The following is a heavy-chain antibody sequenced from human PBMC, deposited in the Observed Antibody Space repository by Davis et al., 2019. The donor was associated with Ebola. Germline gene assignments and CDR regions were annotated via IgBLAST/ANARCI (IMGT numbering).Heavy chain of an antibody. D-gene: IGHD2-2*01. CDR3: AGRYCSSTSCYPTTWAYYMDV. CDR2: INPSGGGT. J-gene: IGHJ6*03. Sequence: ASVKVSCKASGFTFISHYMHWVRQAPGQGLEWMGIINPSGGGTSYAQKFQGRVTITADESTSTAYMELSSLRSEDTAVYYCAGRYCSSTSCYPTTWAYYMDVWGKGTTVTVSS. CDR1: GFTFISHY. V-gene: IGHV1-46*01.